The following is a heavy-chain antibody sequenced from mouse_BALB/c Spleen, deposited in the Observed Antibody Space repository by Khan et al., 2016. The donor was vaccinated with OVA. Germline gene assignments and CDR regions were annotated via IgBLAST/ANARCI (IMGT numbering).Heavy chain of an antibody. CDR1: GYSITSDYA. Sequence: EVQLQESGPGLVKPSQSLSLTCTVTGYSITSDYAWKWNRQFPGNRLEWMGYKNYSGSTSKKPYFKSRMYNSRETSKNQIFLQLYSVSTRDTATYYCVRVMSYWVQGTLVTVSA. CDR2: KNYSGST. V-gene: IGHV3-2*02. J-gene: IGHJ3*01. D-gene: IGHD2-3*01. CDR3: VRVMSY.